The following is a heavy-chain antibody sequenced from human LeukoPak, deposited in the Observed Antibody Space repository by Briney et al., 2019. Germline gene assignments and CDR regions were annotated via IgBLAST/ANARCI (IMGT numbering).Heavy chain of an antibody. CDR3: ATDRERDPSVYYLV. V-gene: IGHV3-23*01. CDR1: GFNFSDYA. CDR2: ISDNGDGT. Sequence: GSLRLSCAASGFNFSDYAMGWVRQAPGKGLEWVSTISDNGDGTYYADSVKGRFTISRDNSKNTVFLQMNSLRADDSAVYYCATDRERDPSVYYLVGGQGTLITVSS. J-gene: IGHJ4*02. D-gene: IGHD3-22*01.